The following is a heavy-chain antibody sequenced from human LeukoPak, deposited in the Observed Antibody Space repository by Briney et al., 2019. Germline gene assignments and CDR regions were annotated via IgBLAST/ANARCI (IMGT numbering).Heavy chain of an antibody. CDR1: GYTFTCYY. V-gene: IGHV1-2*02. D-gene: IGHD6-13*01. CDR2: INPNSGGT. J-gene: IGHJ4*02. CDR3: ARDLYSSSWFHQFDY. Sequence: ASVKVSCKASGYTFTCYYMHWVRQAPGQGLEWMGWINPNSGGTNYAQKFQGRVTMTRDTSISTAYMELSRLRSDDTAVYYCARDLYSSSWFHQFDYWGQGTLVTVSS.